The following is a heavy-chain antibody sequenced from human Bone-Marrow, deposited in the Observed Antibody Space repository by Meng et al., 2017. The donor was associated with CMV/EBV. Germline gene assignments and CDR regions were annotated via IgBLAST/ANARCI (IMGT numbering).Heavy chain of an antibody. V-gene: IGHV3-9*01. J-gene: IGHJ5*02. CDR1: GFTFDDYA. CDR2: ISWNSGSI. D-gene: IGHD2-2*01. CDR3: ARQLGYCSSTSCYLDNWFDP. Sequence: GGSLRLSCAASGFTFDDYAMHWVRQAPGKGLEWVSGISWNSGSIGYADSVKGRFTISRDNAKNSLYLQMNSLRAEDTAVYYCARQLGYCSSTSCYLDNWFDPWGQGTLVTVSS.